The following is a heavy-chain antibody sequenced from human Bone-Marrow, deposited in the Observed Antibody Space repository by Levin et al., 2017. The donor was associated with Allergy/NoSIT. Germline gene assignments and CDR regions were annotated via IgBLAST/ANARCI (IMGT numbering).Heavy chain of an antibody. J-gene: IGHJ4*02. CDR1: GFTFSGAA. V-gene: IGHV3-73*01. CDR2: IRSKANTYAT. Sequence: LSGGSLRLSCAASGFTFSGAAMHWVRQASGKGLEWLGRIRSKANTYATAYAASVEGRFTISRDDSKSTAYLQLNSLKTEDTAVYYCTRYCSSNSCRQPGEPVDYWGQGTLVTVSS. D-gene: IGHD2-2*01. CDR3: TRYCSSNSCRQPGEPVDY.